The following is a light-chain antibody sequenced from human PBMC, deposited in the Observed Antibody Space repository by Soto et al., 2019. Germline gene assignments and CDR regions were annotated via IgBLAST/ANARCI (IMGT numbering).Light chain of an antibody. Sequence: EFVLTQSPGTLSLSPGERATLSCRASQSVRSTSLAWYQQKPGQAPRLLMYGASTRAPGIPDKFSGGGSETDFTLTISRLEPEDFAVYYCQHYGGSPPITFGQGTRLEIK. CDR3: QHYGGSPPIT. J-gene: IGKJ5*01. V-gene: IGKV3-20*01. CDR1: QSVRSTS. CDR2: GAS.